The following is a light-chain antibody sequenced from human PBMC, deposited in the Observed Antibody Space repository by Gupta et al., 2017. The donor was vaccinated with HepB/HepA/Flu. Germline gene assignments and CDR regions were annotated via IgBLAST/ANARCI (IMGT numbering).Light chain of an antibody. CDR2: NDS. Sequence: SYVLTQPPSVSVAPGKTASITCGGNNIGTKGVHWYQQMPGQAPVMVIYNDSDRPSGIPERFSGSNSGSTATLTISRVEAGDEAEYYCQVWDSSDDSAVFGGGTKLT. CDR3: QVWDSSDDSAV. J-gene: IGLJ2*01. CDR1: NIGTKG. V-gene: IGLV3-21*04.